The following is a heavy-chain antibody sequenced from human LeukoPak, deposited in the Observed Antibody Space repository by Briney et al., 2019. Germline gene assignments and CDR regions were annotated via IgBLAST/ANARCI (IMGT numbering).Heavy chain of an antibody. CDR2: IFHSGST. CDR3: ARDRSYGDYRRTFDY. CDR1: GYSISSGYY. J-gene: IGHJ4*02. Sequence: SETLSLTCAVSGYSISSGYYWGWIPQPPGKGLDWIGSIFHSGSTYYNPSLKSRVTISADTSKNQFSLKLNSVTAADTAVYYCARDRSYGDYRRTFDYWGQGTLVTVSS. V-gene: IGHV4-38-2*02. D-gene: IGHD4-17*01.